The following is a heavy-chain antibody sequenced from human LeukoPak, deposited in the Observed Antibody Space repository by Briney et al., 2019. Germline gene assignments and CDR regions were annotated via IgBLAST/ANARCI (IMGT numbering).Heavy chain of an antibody. V-gene: IGHV3-23*01. CDR3: AKDFFDEAHYYYGSGSYYTEMGY. J-gene: IGHJ4*02. Sequence: GGSLRLSCAASGFTFSSYAMSWVRQAPGKGLEWVSAISGSGGSTYYADSVKGRFTISRDNSKNTLYLQMNSLRAEDTAVYYCAKDFFDEAHYYYGSGSYYTEMGYWGQGTLVTVSS. D-gene: IGHD3-10*01. CDR1: GFTFSSYA. CDR2: ISGSGGST.